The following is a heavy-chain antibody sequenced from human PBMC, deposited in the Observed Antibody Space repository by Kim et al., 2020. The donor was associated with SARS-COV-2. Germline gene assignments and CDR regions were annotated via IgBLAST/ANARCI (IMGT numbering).Heavy chain of an antibody. CDR3: ARDLRNYDSSGP. Sequence: NYAQKFQGRVTITADKSTSTAYMELSSLRSEDTAVYYCARDLRNYDSSGPWGQGTLVTVSS. D-gene: IGHD3-22*01. V-gene: IGHV1-69*04. J-gene: IGHJ4*02.